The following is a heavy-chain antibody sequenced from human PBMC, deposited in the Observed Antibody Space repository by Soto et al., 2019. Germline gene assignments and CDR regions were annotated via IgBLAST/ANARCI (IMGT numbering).Heavy chain of an antibody. Sequence: GGSLRLSCAASGFTFSDYYMSWIRQAPGKGLEWVSYISSSSSYTNYADSVKGRFTISRDNAKNSLYLQMNSLRAEDTAVYYCAKDLQDGWLLLFYFDYWGQGTLVTVSS. J-gene: IGHJ4*02. CDR2: ISSSSSYT. CDR1: GFTFSDYY. V-gene: IGHV3-11*06. D-gene: IGHD3-22*01. CDR3: AKDLQDGWLLLFYFDY.